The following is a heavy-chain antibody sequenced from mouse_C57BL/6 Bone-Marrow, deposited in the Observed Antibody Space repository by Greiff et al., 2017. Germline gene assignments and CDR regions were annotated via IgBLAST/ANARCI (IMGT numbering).Heavy chain of an antibody. CDR2: ISDGGSNT. J-gene: IGHJ1*03. CDR1: GFTFSSYA. V-gene: IGHV5-4*03. D-gene: IGHD2-5*01. CDR3: ARGRTIVTYLYFDV. Sequence: EVKLVESGGGLVKPGGSLKLSCAASGFTFSSYAMSWVRQTPEKRLEWVATISDGGSNTYYPDNVKGRFTISRDNDKNNLYLQMSHLKSEDTAMYYCARGRTIVTYLYFDVWGTGTTVTVSS.